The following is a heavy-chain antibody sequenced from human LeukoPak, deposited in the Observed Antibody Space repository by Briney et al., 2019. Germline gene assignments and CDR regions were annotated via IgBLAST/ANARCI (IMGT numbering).Heavy chain of an antibody. CDR2: ISSNGGST. V-gene: IGHV3-64*01. J-gene: IGHJ4*02. Sequence: GGSLRLSCAASGFTFSSYAMHWVRQAPGKGLEYVSAISSNGGSTYYANSVKGRFTISRDNSKNTLYLQMNSLRAEDTAVYYCARGRWNDDLDYWGQGTLVTVSS. CDR1: GFTFSSYA. D-gene: IGHD1-1*01. CDR3: ARGRWNDDLDY.